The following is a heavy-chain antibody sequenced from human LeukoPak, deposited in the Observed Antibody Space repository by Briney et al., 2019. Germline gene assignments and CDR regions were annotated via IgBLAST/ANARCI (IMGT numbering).Heavy chain of an antibody. V-gene: IGHV3-21*01. D-gene: IGHD3-22*01. Sequence: GGSLRLSCAASGFTFGIYSMNWGRQAPGKGLEWVSSISSSSSYIYYADSVKGRFTISRDNAKNSLYLQMNSLRAEDTAVYYCANVHYYDSSFDYWGQGTLVTVSS. CDR3: ANVHYYDSSFDY. J-gene: IGHJ4*02. CDR1: GFTFGIYS. CDR2: ISSSSSYI.